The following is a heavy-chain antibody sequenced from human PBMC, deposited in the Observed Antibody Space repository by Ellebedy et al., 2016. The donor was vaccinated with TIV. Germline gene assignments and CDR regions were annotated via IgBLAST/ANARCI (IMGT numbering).Heavy chain of an antibody. CDR2: IYHSGST. D-gene: IGHD4-17*01. Sequence: MPSETLSLTCAVSGGSISSGGYSWSWIRQPPGKGLGWIGYIYHSGSTYYNPSLKSRVTISVDRSKNQFSLKLSSVTAADTAVYYCARGYGDFYWYFDLWGRGTLVTVSS. V-gene: IGHV4-30-2*01. J-gene: IGHJ2*01. CDR1: GGSISSGGYS. CDR3: ARGYGDFYWYFDL.